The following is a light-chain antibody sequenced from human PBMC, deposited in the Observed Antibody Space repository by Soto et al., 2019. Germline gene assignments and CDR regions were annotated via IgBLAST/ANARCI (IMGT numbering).Light chain of an antibody. CDR1: QSVSSSY. CDR3: QQYGSSHWT. V-gene: IGKV3-20*01. Sequence: EIVLTQSPGTLSLSPGERATLSCRASQSVSSSYLAWYQQKPGQAPRLLIYGASSRAPGIPDRFSGSGSGTDFTLTISRLEPEDFAVYYCQQYGSSHWTFGQGTKVEIK. CDR2: GAS. J-gene: IGKJ1*01.